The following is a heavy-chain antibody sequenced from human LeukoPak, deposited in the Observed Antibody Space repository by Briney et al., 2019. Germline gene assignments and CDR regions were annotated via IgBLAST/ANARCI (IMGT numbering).Heavy chain of an antibody. V-gene: IGHV3-21*01. CDR1: GFTFSSYS. CDR3: ARVRGNIWFDY. CDR2: ISSSSSYI. J-gene: IGHJ4*02. D-gene: IGHD2/OR15-2a*01. Sequence: PGGSLRLSCAASGFTFSSYSMNWVRQAPGKGLEWVSSISSSSSYIYYADSVEGRFTISRDNAKNSLYLQMNSLRAEDTAVYYCARVRGNIWFDYWGQGTLVTVSS.